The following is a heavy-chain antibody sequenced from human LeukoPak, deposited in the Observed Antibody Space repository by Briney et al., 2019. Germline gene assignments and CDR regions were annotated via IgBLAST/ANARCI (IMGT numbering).Heavy chain of an antibody. V-gene: IGHV4-4*02. D-gene: IGHD3-10*01. CDR3: ATDSARGKFDP. Sequence: SETLSLTCAVSGGSVSSNNWWSWVRQPPGKGLEWIGENYHSGNTNYNPSLKSRATISIDNSKNHFSLRLSSVTAADTALYYCATDSARGKFDPWGQGTLVTVSS. CDR1: GGSVSSNNW. CDR2: NYHSGNT. J-gene: IGHJ5*02.